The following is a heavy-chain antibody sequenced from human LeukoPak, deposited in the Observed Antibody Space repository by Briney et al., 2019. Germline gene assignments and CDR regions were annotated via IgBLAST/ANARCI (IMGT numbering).Heavy chain of an antibody. CDR3: ARARWSGYYYFGY. CDR2: ISTNGAGT. D-gene: IGHD3-3*01. V-gene: IGHV3-64*01. CDR1: GFTFSSYA. J-gene: IGHJ4*02. Sequence: PGGSLRLSCAASGFTFSSYAMHWVRQAPGKGLEFVSAISTNGAGTYYANSVRGRFTISRDNSKNTLYLQMGSLRAEDMAVYYCARARWSGYYYFGYWGQGTLVTVSS.